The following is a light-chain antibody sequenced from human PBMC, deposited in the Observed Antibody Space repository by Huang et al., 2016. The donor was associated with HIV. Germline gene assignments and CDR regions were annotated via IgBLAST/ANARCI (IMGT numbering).Light chain of an antibody. J-gene: IGKJ1*01. CDR3: QQYNNWPPWT. CDR1: QSVNKK. Sequence: EVVMTQSPVTLSVSPGERATLSCRASQSVNKKLAWFQQKPGQAPRLRIHDASIRATGIPDRFSGSGSGTEFTLTISSLQSEDFAVYYCQQYNNWPPWTFGQGTKVEIK. V-gene: IGKV3-15*01. CDR2: DAS.